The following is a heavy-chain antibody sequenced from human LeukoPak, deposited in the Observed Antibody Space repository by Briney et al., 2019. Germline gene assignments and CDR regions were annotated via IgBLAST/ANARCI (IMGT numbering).Heavy chain of an antibody. D-gene: IGHD3-9*01. CDR3: AREVYDILTDYFDAFDI. J-gene: IGHJ3*02. V-gene: IGHV1-18*01. CDR1: RYTFTSYV. Sequence: ASVKVSCKPSRYTFTSYVISRVRQAPRQGVEWMGWISAYNGDTNYAQKLQGRVTMTTDTSTSTAYMELRSLRCHDTALYYCAREVYDILTDYFDAFDIWGQGTMVTVSS. CDR2: ISAYNGDT.